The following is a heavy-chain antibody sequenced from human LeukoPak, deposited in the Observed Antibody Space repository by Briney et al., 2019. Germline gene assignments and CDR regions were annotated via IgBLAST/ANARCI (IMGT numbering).Heavy chain of an antibody. D-gene: IGHD3-16*01. V-gene: IGHV3-43D*03. CDR1: GFTFDDYA. J-gene: IGHJ4*02. CDR2: ISWEGGST. Sequence: GGSLRLSCAASGFTFDDYAMHWVRQAPGKGLEWVSLISWEGGSTYYADSVKGRFAISRDNYKNSLYLQMISLRAEDTALYYCAKGGYDPDYYFDYWGQGTLVTVSS. CDR3: AKGGYDPDYYFDY.